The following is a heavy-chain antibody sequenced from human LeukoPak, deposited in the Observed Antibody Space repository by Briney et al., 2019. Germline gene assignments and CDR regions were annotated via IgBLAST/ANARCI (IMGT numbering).Heavy chain of an antibody. CDR2: ISSSADST. D-gene: IGHD4-23*01. CDR3: AKPLEKYTYGGNFDY. CDR1: GFTFSSYA. Sequence: QPGGSLRLSCEASGFTFSSYAMSWVRQAPGKGLAWVSVISSSADSTYYADSVKGRFTISRDNSKNTLYLQMNNLRAEDTAVYYCAKPLEKYTYGGNFDYWGQRILVTVSS. V-gene: IGHV3-23*01. J-gene: IGHJ4*02.